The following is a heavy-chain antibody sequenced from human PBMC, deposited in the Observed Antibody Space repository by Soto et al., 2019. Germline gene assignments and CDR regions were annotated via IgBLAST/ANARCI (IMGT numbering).Heavy chain of an antibody. Sequence: EVQLLESGGGLVQPGGSLRLSCAASGFTFSSYAMSWVRQAPGKGLEWVSAISGSGGSTYYADSVKGRFTISRDNSKNTLYLQMNSLRAEDTAVYYCAKLRLPGFLYARYYYGMDVWGQGTTVTVSS. CDR1: GFTFSSYA. CDR3: AKLRLPGFLYARYYYGMDV. CDR2: ISGSGGST. D-gene: IGHD2-15*01. V-gene: IGHV3-23*01. J-gene: IGHJ6*02.